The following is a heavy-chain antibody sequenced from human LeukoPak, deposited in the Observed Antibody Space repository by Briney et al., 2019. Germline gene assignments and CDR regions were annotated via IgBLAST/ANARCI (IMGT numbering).Heavy chain of an antibody. CDR1: GFTFSSYG. V-gene: IGHV3-30*02. Sequence: PGGSLRLSCAASGFTFSSYGMHWVRQAPGKGLEWVAFIRYDGSNKYYADSVKGRFTISRDNSKNTLYLQMNSLRAEDTAVYYCAKAGSHLMITLWNLDYWGQGTLVTVSS. CDR3: AKAGSHLMITLWNLDY. CDR2: IRYDGSNK. J-gene: IGHJ4*02. D-gene: IGHD3-16*01.